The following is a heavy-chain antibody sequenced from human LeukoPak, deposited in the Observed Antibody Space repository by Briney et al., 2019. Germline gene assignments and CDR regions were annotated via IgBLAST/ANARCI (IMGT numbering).Heavy chain of an antibody. V-gene: IGHV3-48*03. CDR1: GFTFSSYE. CDR3: ARGRITPDTDAFDI. D-gene: IGHD1-14*01. CDR2: ISSSGSTI. Sequence: SGGSLRLSCAASGFTFSSYEMNWVRQAPGKGLEWVSYISSSGSTIYYADSVKGRFTISRDDANNSLYLQTNSLRAEDTAVYYCARGRITPDTDAFDIWGQGTMVTVSS. J-gene: IGHJ3*02.